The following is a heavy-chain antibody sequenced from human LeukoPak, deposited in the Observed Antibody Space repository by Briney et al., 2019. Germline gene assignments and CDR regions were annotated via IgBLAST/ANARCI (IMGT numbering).Heavy chain of an antibody. CDR2: INAGNGNT. J-gene: IGHJ3*01. Sequence: ASVKVSCKASGYTFTSYAMHWVRQAPGQRLEWMGWINAGNGNTKYSQKFQGRVIITTDTSASTVYMELSSLRSEDTAVYYCARDAVVGTGVAFDVWGQGTMVTVSS. CDR1: GYTFTSYA. V-gene: IGHV1-3*01. D-gene: IGHD7-27*01. CDR3: ARDAVVGTGVAFDV.